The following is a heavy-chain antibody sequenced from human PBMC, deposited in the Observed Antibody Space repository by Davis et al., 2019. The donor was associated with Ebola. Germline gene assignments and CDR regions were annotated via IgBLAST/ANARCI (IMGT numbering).Heavy chain of an antibody. CDR2: MNPNIGNT. Sequence: ASVKVSCKASGYTFTSYDINWVRQATGQGLEWMGWMNPNIGNTGYAQKFQGRVTMTRNTSISTAYMELSSLRSEDTAIYYCARDVVVPAAMHGYYYYYGMDVWGQGTTVTVSS. CDR1: GYTFTSYD. J-gene: IGHJ6*02. CDR3: ARDVVVPAAMHGYYYYYGMDV. V-gene: IGHV1-8*01. D-gene: IGHD2-2*01.